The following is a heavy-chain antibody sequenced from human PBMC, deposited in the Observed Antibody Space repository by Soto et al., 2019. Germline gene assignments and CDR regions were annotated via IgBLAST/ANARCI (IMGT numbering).Heavy chain of an antibody. J-gene: IGHJ4*02. CDR1: GFTFTTSW. V-gene: IGHV3-74*01. CDR2: IIGDGSGA. CDR3: ARVEVASRGIDY. Sequence: EVQLVESGGDSVQPGGSLRLSCVAYGFTFTTSWMHWVRQATGKGLVWISRIIGDGSGADYADSVKGRFTISRDNAKNTVYLQMNSLRAEDTAVYYCARVEVASRGIDYWGQGTLVTVSS. D-gene: IGHD5-12*01.